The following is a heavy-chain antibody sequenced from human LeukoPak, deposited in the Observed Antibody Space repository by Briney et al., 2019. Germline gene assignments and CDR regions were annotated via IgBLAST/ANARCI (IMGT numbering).Heavy chain of an antibody. J-gene: IGHJ4*02. V-gene: IGHV4-34*01. CDR1: RFTFSTYW. CDR3: ARGRRAYSNYALI. Sequence: PGGSLRLSCAASRFTFSTYWMSWIRQPPGKGLEWIGEINHSGSTNYNPSLKSRVTISVDTSKNQFSLKLSSVTAADTAVYYCARGRRAYSNYALIWGQGTLVTVSS. CDR2: INHSGST. D-gene: IGHD4-11*01.